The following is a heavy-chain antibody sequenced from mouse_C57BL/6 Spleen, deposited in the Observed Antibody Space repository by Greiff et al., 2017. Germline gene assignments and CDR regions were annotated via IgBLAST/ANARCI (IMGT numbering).Heavy chain of an antibody. V-gene: IGHV1-82*01. CDR3: ARGGYSNEFAY. CDR2: IYPGDGDT. Sequence: VQLQQSGPELVKPGASVKISCKASGYAFSSSWMNWVKQRPGKGLEWIGRIYPGDGDTNYNGKFKGKATLTADKSSSTAYMQLSSLTSEDSAVYFCARGGYSNEFAYWGQGTLVTVSA. J-gene: IGHJ3*01. CDR1: GYAFSSSW. D-gene: IGHD2-5*01.